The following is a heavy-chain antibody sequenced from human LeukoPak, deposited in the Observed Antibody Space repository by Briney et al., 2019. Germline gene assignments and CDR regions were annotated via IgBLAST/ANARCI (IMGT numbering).Heavy chain of an antibody. D-gene: IGHD4-17*01. CDR1: GFTFSSYG. CDR3: ASDDYVNY. V-gene: IGHV3-30*03. CDR2: ISYDGSNK. J-gene: IGHJ4*02. Sequence: GGSLRLSCAASGFTFSSYGMHWVRQAPGKGLEWVAVISYDGSNKYYADSVKGRFTISRDNSKNTLYLQMNSLRAEDTAVYCCASDDYVNYWGQGTLVTVSS.